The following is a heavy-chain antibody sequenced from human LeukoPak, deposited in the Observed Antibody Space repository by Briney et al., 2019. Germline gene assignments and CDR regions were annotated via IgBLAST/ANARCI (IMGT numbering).Heavy chain of an antibody. V-gene: IGHV4-61*01. D-gene: IGHD4-17*01. Sequence: PSETLSLTCTVSGGSISSSSYYWSWIRQPPGKGLEWIGYIYYSGSTNYNPSLKGRVTISVDTSKNQFSLKLSSVTAADTAVYYCARGEDGDLFDYWGQGTLVTVSS. CDR3: ARGEDGDLFDY. J-gene: IGHJ4*02. CDR2: IYYSGST. CDR1: GGSISSSSYY.